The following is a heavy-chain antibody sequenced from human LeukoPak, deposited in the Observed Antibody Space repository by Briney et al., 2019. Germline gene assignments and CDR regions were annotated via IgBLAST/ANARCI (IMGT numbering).Heavy chain of an antibody. CDR1: GFTFSSYS. CDR3: AKRADYGGNSYDY. CDR2: ISSSSYI. J-gene: IGHJ4*02. Sequence: GGSLRLSCAASGFTFSSYSMNWVRQAPGKGLEWVSSISSSSYIYYADSVKGRFTISRDNAKNSLYLQMNSLRAEDTALYYCAKRADYGGNSYDYWGQGTLVTVSS. V-gene: IGHV3-21*01. D-gene: IGHD4-23*01.